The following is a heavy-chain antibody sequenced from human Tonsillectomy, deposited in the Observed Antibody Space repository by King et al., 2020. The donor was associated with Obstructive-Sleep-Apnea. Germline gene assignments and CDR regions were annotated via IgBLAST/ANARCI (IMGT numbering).Heavy chain of an antibody. Sequence: QLVQSGAEVKKAGESLKISCKGSGYSFTNYWIGWLRQMPGKGLEWMGIIYPGDSDTRYSPSFQGQVIISVDKSISTAYLQWSSLKASDTAMYYCARSITVLEGGMDVWGQGTTVTVSS. CDR2: IYPGDSDT. V-gene: IGHV5-51*01. J-gene: IGHJ6*02. D-gene: IGHD3-3*01. CDR1: GYSFTNYW. CDR3: ARSITVLEGGMDV.